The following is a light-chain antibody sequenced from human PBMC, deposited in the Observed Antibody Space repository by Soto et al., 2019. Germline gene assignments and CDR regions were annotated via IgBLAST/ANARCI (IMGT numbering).Light chain of an antibody. J-gene: IGKJ5*01. CDR1: QSVSSN. CDR2: AAS. V-gene: IGKV3-15*01. CDR3: QQYNNWPPLT. Sequence: EIVMTQSPATLSVSPGERATLSCWASQSVSSNLAWYQQKPGQAPRLLIYAASARATGIPARFSGSGSGTEFTLTIGSLQSEDFAVYYCQQYNNWPPLTFGQGTRLEIK.